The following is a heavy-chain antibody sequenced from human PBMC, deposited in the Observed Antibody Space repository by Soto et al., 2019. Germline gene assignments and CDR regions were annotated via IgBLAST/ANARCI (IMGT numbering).Heavy chain of an antibody. CDR2: ISHDGSNK. CDR1: GFTFSSYA. V-gene: IGHV3-30-3*01. Sequence: PGGSLRLSCAASGFTFSSYAMHWVRQAPGKGLEWVAVISHDGSNKYYADSVKGRFTISRDNSKNTLYLQMNSLRAEDTAVYYCARGRRGHYYYYGMDVWGQGTTVTVSS. J-gene: IGHJ6*02. CDR3: ARGRRGHYYYYGMDV.